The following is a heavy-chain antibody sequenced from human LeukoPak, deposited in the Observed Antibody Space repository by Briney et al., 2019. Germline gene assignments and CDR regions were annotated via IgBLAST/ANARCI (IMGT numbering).Heavy chain of an antibody. CDR3: ARGGHIVGATKQYFDY. J-gene: IGHJ4*02. D-gene: IGHD1-26*01. CDR2: IWYDGSDK. Sequence: GGSLRLSCAASGFTFSTYGMHWVRQAPGKGLQWVAIIWYDGSDKYYADSVKGRFTISRDNSKDTLYLQMNSLRDEDTAVYYCARGGHIVGATKQYFDYWGQGTLVTVSS. CDR1: GFTFSTYG. V-gene: IGHV3-33*01.